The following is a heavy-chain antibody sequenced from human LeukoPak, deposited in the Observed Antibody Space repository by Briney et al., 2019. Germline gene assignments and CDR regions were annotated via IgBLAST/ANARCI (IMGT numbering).Heavy chain of an antibody. CDR2: IYDTGSS. CDR1: GGSISNYY. Sequence: SETLSLTCTVSGGSISNYYWSWIRQPPGRGLEWIGYIYDTGSSNHNPSLKSRVTISLDTSKNQFSLKLSSVTAADTAVYYCARAARYCSGGSCYYGWFDPWGQGTLVTVSS. V-gene: IGHV4-59*08. CDR3: ARAARYCSGGSCYYGWFDP. D-gene: IGHD2-15*01. J-gene: IGHJ5*02.